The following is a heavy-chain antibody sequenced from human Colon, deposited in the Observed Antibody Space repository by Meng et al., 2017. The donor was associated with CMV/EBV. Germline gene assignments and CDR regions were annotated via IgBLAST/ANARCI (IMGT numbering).Heavy chain of an antibody. Sequence: GGSLRLSCAASGFTFSSYAMSWVRQAPGKGLEWVSAISGSGGSTYYADSVKGRFTISRDNSKNTLYLQMNSLRAEDTAVYYCAAYDSSGYYSSIPGRKFDYWGQGTLVTVSS. CDR1: GFTFSSYA. J-gene: IGHJ4*02. V-gene: IGHV3-23*01. D-gene: IGHD3-22*01. CDR2: ISGSGGST. CDR3: AAYDSSGYYSSIPGRKFDY.